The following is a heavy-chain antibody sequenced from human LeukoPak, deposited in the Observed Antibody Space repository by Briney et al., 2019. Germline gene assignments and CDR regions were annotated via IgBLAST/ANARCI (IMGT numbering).Heavy chain of an antibody. D-gene: IGHD6-19*01. CDR3: ARIAVAGSDYYGMDV. CDR2: IYYSGST. Sequence: NTSETLSLTCTVSGGSISSYYWSWIRQPPGKGLGRIGYIYYSGSTNYNPSLKSRVTISVDTSKNQFSLKLSSVTAADTAVYYCARIAVAGSDYYGMDVWGQGTTVTVSS. CDR1: GGSISSYY. J-gene: IGHJ6*02. V-gene: IGHV4-59*12.